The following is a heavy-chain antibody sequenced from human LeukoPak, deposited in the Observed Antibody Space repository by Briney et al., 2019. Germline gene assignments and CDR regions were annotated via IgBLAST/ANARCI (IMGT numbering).Heavy chain of an antibody. CDR3: ARDPSTYDFWSGNYYYYYYMDV. CDR1: GFTLSSYS. Sequence: GGSLRLSCAASGFTLSSYSMNWVRQAPGKGLEWVSSISSSSSYIYYADSVKGRFTISRDNAKNSLYLQMNSLRAEDTAVYYCARDPSTYDFWSGNYYYYYYMDVWGKGTTVTVSS. V-gene: IGHV3-21*01. CDR2: ISSSSSYI. J-gene: IGHJ6*03. D-gene: IGHD3-3*01.